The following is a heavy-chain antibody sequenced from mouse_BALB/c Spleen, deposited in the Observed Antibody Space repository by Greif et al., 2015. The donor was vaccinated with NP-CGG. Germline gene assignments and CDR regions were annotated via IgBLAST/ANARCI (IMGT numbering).Heavy chain of an antibody. V-gene: IGHV2-9*02. Sequence: VHLVESGPGLVAPSQSLSITCTVSGFSLTSYGVHWVRQPPGKGLEWLGVIWAGGSTNYNSALMSRLSISKDNSKSXVCLKKNSLQTDDTARYYRARDRAARATGAMDYWGQGTSVTVSA. J-gene: IGHJ4*01. D-gene: IGHD3-1*01. CDR1: GFSLTSYG. CDR3: ARDRAARATGAMDY. CDR2: IWAGGST.